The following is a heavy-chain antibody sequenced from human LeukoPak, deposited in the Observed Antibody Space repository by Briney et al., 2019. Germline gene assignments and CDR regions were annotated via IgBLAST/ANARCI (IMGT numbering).Heavy chain of an antibody. Sequence: GGSLRLSCAASGFTFDDYTMHWVRQAPRKGLEWVSLISWDGGSTYYADSVKGRFTISRDNSKNSLYLQMNSLRTEDTALYYCARYMLREYHNWFDPWGQGTLVTVSS. V-gene: IGHV3-43*01. CDR3: ARYMLREYHNWFDP. CDR1: GFTFDDYT. CDR2: ISWDGGST. D-gene: IGHD3-10*01. J-gene: IGHJ5*02.